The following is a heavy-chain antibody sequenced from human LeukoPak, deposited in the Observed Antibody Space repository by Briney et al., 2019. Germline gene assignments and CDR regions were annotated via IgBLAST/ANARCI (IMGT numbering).Heavy chain of an antibody. Sequence: PGRSLRLSCAAPGFTFSSYAMHWVRQAPGKGLEWVAIISYDGSNKDYADSVKGRFTISRDNSKNMLSLQMNSLRAEDTAVYFCARDSQWLVYSYYFDYWGQGTLVTVSS. J-gene: IGHJ4*02. CDR1: GFTFSSYA. D-gene: IGHD5-12*01. CDR3: ARDSQWLVYSYYFDY. V-gene: IGHV3-30*04. CDR2: ISYDGSNK.